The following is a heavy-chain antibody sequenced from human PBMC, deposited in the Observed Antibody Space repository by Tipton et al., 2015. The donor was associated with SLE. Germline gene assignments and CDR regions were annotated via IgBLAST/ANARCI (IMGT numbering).Heavy chain of an antibody. CDR2: INHSGST. D-gene: IGHD3-3*01. V-gene: IGHV4-34*01. CDR1: GFTFSDYY. CDR3: ARGGYYDFWSGSYYFDY. Sequence: LRLSCAASGFTFSDYYMSWIRQAPGKGLEWIGEINHSGSTNYNPSLKSRVTISVDTSKNQFSLKLSSVTAADTAVYYCARGGYYDFWSGSYYFDYWGQGTLVTVSS. J-gene: IGHJ4*02.